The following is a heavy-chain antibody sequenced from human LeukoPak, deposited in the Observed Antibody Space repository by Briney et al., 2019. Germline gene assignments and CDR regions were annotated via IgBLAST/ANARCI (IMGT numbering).Heavy chain of an antibody. V-gene: IGHV3-33*01. D-gene: IGHD1-26*01. CDR1: GFTFSRSG. Sequence: GGSLRLSCAASGFTFSRSGMHWVRQAPGKGLEWVAVIWSDGSNENYADSVKGRFTISRDKSKNTLFLQMSSLRVEDTAVYYCAREFEKWELLKGVDYWGQGTLVSVSS. CDR3: AREFEKWELLKGVDY. CDR2: IWSDGSNE. J-gene: IGHJ4*02.